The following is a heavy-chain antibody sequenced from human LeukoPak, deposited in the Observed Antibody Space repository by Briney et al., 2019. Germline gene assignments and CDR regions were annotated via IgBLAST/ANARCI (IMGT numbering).Heavy chain of an antibody. Sequence: SETLSLTCTVSGGSISSGVYYWSWIRQHPGKGLEWIGYIYYSGSTYYNPSLKSRVTISVDTSKNQFSLKLSSVTAADTAVYYCARADWGPYFDYWGQGTLVTVSS. V-gene: IGHV4-31*03. CDR1: GGSISSGVYY. CDR2: IYYSGST. J-gene: IGHJ4*02. D-gene: IGHD7-27*01. CDR3: ARADWGPYFDY.